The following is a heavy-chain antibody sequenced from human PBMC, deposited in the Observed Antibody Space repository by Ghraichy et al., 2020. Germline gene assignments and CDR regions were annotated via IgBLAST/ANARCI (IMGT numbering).Heavy chain of an antibody. CDR1: GGSISSSSYY. D-gene: IGHD5-18*01. CDR2: IYYSGST. CDR3: ARPIRGYTYGPVDY. Sequence: SETLSLTYTVSGGSISSSSYYWGWIRQPPGKGLEWIGSIYYSGSTNYNPSLKSRVTISVDTSKNQFSLKLSSVTAADTAVYYCARPIRGYTYGPVDYWGQGTLVTVSS. J-gene: IGHJ4*02. V-gene: IGHV4-39*01.